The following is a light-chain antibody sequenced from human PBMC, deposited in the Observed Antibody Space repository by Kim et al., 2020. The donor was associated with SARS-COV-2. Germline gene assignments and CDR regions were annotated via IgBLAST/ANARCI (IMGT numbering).Light chain of an antibody. V-gene: IGKV2-28*01. CDR1: QSLRHGNGYNY. Sequence: PASISCRSSQSLRHGNGYNYLDWYVQRPGQPPQVLIYLGSNRASGVPDRFSGSASGTDFTLKISRVEAEDVGVYYCMQHLHNPETFGGGTKVDIK. CDR2: LGS. CDR3: MQHLHNPET. J-gene: IGKJ4*01.